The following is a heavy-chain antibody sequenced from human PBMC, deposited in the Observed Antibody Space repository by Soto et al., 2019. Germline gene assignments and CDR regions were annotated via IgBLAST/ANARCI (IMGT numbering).Heavy chain of an antibody. V-gene: IGHV3-23*01. CDR2: INGGGGTT. D-gene: IGHD2-2*01. CDR3: AKIICTTNCYDY. Sequence: GGSLRLSCTASGFTFSSYAMSWVRQAPGKGLEWVSSINGGGGTTNYADSVKGRFTISRDNSKNTMYLQMNSLRAEDTALYFCAKIICTTNCYDYWSQGTLVTVSS. J-gene: IGHJ4*02. CDR1: GFTFSSYA.